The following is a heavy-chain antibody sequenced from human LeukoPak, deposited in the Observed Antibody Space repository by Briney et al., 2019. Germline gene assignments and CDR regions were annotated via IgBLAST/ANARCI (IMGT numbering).Heavy chain of an antibody. CDR1: GGSISSGDYY. J-gene: IGHJ6*03. CDR3: ARVTTHYYYYYMDV. D-gene: IGHD4-11*01. CDR2: IYYSGST. V-gene: IGHV4-30-4*08. Sequence: PSQTLSLTCTVSGGSISSGDYYWSWIRQTPGKGLEWIGYIYYSGSTYYNPSLKSRVTISVDTSKNQFSLKLSSVTAADTAVYYCARVTTHYYYYYMDVWGKGTTVTVSS.